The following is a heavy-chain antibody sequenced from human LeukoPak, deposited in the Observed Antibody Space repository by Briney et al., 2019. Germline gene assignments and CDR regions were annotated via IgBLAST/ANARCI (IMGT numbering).Heavy chain of an antibody. V-gene: IGHV1-18*01. CDR2: ISAYNGNT. J-gene: IGHJ4*02. Sequence: EASLKVSCKASGFTFTNYGISWVRQAPGQGLEWMGWISAYNGNTNYAQTLQGRVTMTTDTSTSTAYMELRNLRSDDTAVYYCARDRGTAVSVFYYWGKGTLVPVSS. D-gene: IGHD1-26*01. CDR3: ARDRGTAVSVFYY. CDR1: GFTFTNYG.